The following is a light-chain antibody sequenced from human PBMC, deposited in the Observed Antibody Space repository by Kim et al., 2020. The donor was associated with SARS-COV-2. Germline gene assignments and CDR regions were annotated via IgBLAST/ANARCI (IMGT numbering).Light chain of an antibody. V-gene: IGKV3-20*01. CDR1: QVVSSGN. J-gene: IGKJ2*01. Sequence: STGQRAPISCRASQVVSSGNLDWYQQKPGQAPRLLIYGASSRVPGIPDRFSGGGSGTDFTLTISRLEPEDFAMYYCQQYAGSPYTFGQGTKLEI. CDR2: GAS. CDR3: QQYAGSPYT.